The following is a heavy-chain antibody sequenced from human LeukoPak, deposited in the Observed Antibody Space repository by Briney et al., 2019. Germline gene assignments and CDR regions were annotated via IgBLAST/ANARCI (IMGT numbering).Heavy chain of an antibody. CDR1: GGSFSGYY. D-gene: IGHD1-26*01. V-gene: IGHV4-34*01. J-gene: IGHJ4*02. CDR3: ARGPKYSGSYYPAYYFDY. CDR2: INHSGST. Sequence: SETLSLTCAVYGGSFSGYYWSWIRQPPGKGLEWIGEINHSGSTNYNPSLQSRVTISVDTSKNQFSLKLSSVTAADTAVYYCARGPKYSGSYYPAYYFDYWGQGTLVTVSS.